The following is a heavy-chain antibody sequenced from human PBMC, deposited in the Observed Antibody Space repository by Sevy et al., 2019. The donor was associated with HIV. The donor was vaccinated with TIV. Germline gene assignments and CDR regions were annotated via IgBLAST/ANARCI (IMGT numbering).Heavy chain of an antibody. CDR2: IYSGGST. J-gene: IGHJ6*02. CDR3: ARDGPDTAMANPWRYYYYGMDV. D-gene: IGHD5-18*01. V-gene: IGHV3-53*01. Sequence: GGSLRLSCAASGFTVSSNYMSWVRQAPGKGLEWVSVIYSGGSTYYADSVKGRFTISRDNSKNTLYLQMNSLRAEDTAVYYCARDGPDTAMANPWRYYYYGMDVWGQGTTVTVSS. CDR1: GFTVSSNY.